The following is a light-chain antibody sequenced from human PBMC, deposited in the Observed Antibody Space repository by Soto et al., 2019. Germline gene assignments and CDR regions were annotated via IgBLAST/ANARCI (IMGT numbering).Light chain of an antibody. CDR1: QSLLHSNGYNY. CDR3: MQALQTPPYT. V-gene: IGKV2-28*01. Sequence: DIVMTQSPLSLPVTPGEPASISCRSSQSLLHSNGYNYLDWYLQKPGQSPQLLIYLGSNRASGVPDRFSGSGSGTDFTLKLISVEAEDPGVYYCMQALQTPPYTFGQGTKLEVK. J-gene: IGKJ2*01. CDR2: LGS.